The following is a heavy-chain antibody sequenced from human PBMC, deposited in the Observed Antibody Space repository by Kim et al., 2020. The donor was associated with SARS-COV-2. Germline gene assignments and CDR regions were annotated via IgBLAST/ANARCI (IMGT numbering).Heavy chain of an antibody. Sequence: GGSLRLSCAASGFTVSSYVMSWVRQTPGKGLEWVSLIYPDGYPYYADSVKGRFTISRDTSESTLYLQMNSLRADDTAVYYCGRLDFGDDYWAQGTLVTVSS. CDR2: IYPDGYP. J-gene: IGHJ4*02. CDR3: GRLDFGDDY. D-gene: IGHD4-17*01. V-gene: IGHV3-53*01. CDR1: GFTVSSYV.